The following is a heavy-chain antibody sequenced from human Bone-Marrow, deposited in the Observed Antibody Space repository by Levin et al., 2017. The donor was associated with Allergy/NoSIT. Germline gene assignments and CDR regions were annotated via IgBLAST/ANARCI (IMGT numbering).Heavy chain of an antibody. D-gene: IGHD6-19*01. CDR2: IDTAGDT. CDR3: ARPVRAKGWYFGMDV. J-gene: IGHJ6*02. Sequence: GGSLRLSCAASGFSFNNYDMYWVRQPTGKGLEWVSAIDTAGDTYYAGSVKGRFTLSRENAKNSLYLQMNSLRAGDTAVYYCARPVRAKGWYFGMDVWGQGTTVTVSS. V-gene: IGHV3-13*01. CDR1: GFSFNNYD.